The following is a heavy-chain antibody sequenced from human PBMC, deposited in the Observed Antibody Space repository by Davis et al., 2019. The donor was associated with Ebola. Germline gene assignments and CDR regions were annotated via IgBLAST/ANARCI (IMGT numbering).Heavy chain of an antibody. J-gene: IGHJ4*02. CDR3: ARIYSGYCSGGSCYSFDY. CDR2: IYYSGST. Sequence: SETLSLTCTVSGGSISSYYWSWIRQPPGNGLEWIGYIYYSGSTNYNPSLKSRVTISVDTSKNQFSLKLSSVTAADTAVYYCARIYSGYCSGGSCYSFDYWGQGTLVTVSS. CDR1: GGSISSYY. D-gene: IGHD2-15*01. V-gene: IGHV4-59*01.